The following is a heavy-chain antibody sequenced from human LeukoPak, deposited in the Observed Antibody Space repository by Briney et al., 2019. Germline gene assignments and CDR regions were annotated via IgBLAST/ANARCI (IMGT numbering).Heavy chain of an antibody. J-gene: IGHJ5*02. CDR2: INHSGST. V-gene: IGHV4-34*01. Sequence: SETLSLTCTVSGGSISSYYWSWIRQPPGKGLEWIGEINHSGSTNYNPSLKSRVTISVDTSKNQFSLKLSSVTAADTAVYYCARGPLGYYGSGSYYRSWFDPWGQGTLVTVSS. CDR3: ARGPLGYYGSGSYYRSWFDP. D-gene: IGHD3-10*01. CDR1: GGSISSYY.